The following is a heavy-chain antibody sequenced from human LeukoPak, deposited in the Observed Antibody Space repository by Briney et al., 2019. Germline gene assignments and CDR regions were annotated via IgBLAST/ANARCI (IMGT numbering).Heavy chain of an antibody. CDR3: ARRAIFEGPFDY. V-gene: IGHV4-39*01. D-gene: IGHD3-3*01. Sequence: SETLSLTCTVSGGSISSGSYYWGWIRQPPGKGLEWIGSIYYSGSTYYNPSLKSRVTISVDTSKNQFSLKLSSVTAANTAVYYCARRAIFEGPFDYWGQGTLVTVSS. J-gene: IGHJ4*02. CDR2: IYYSGST. CDR1: GGSISSGSYY.